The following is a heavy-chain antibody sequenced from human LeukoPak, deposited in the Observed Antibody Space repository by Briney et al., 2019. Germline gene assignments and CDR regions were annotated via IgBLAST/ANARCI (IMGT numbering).Heavy chain of an antibody. CDR1: GGSISTYY. CDR2: IYASGTT. J-gene: IGHJ4*02. CDR3: GSLGYYDSSTVG. V-gene: IGHV4-59*01. D-gene: IGHD3-22*01. Sequence: SETLSLTCTVSGGSISTYYWSWIRQPPGEGLEWIWYIYASGTTIYNASLKSRVTMSEDTSKNQLSLRLRYVPAADTAGYYCGSLGYYDSSTVGWGQGILVTVSS.